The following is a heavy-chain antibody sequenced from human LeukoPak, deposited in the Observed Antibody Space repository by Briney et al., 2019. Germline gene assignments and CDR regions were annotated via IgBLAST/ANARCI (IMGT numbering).Heavy chain of an antibody. CDR2: IYYSGST. J-gene: IGHJ5*02. CDR1: GGSISSYY. Sequence: SETLSLTCTVSGGSISSYYWSWIRQPPGKGLEWIGYIYYSGSTNYNPSLKSRVTISVDTSKNQFSLKLSSVTAADTAVYYCARGYSSPTYLNWFDPWGQGTLVTVSS. D-gene: IGHD6-13*01. CDR3: ARGYSSPTYLNWFDP. V-gene: IGHV4-59*12.